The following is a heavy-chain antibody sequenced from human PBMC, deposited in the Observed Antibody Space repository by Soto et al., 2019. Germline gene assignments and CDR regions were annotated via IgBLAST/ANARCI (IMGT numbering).Heavy chain of an antibody. CDR2: ISDVGGAK. J-gene: IGHJ4*02. CDR1: GFTFSSFG. D-gene: IGHD6-13*01. V-gene: IGHV3-30-3*01. Sequence: QVQLVESGGGVVQPGRSLRLSCAASGFTFSSFGIHWVRQAPGKGLEWVAVISDVGGAKYTDSVKGRFTISRDTSKDTLYLQMDSLRTEDTAVYYCVRDRGWGGAAVPAYWGQGTLVTVSS. CDR3: VRDRGWGGAAVPAY.